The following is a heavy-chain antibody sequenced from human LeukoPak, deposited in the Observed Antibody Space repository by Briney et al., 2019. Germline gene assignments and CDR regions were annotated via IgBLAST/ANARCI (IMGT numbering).Heavy chain of an antibody. CDR3: AREQTGYEVDY. V-gene: IGHV4-4*07. Sequence: SSETLSLTCTVSGGSISSYYWSWIRQPAGKGLEWIGRIYTSGNTNYNPSLKSRVTMSVDTSKNQFSLNLSSVTAADTAVYYCAREQTGYEVDYWGQGTLVTVSS. D-gene: IGHD3-3*01. J-gene: IGHJ4*02. CDR1: GGSISSYY. CDR2: IYTSGNT.